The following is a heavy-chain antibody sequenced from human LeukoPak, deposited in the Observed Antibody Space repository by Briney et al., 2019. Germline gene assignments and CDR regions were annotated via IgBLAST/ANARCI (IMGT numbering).Heavy chain of an antibody. D-gene: IGHD3-16*01. CDR3: ARRAINSVMFDY. J-gene: IGHJ4*02. V-gene: IGHV4-59*08. Sequence: SETLSLTCTVSGGSISSYYWSWIRQPPGKGLEWIGFIYYSGSTNYNPSLRSRVTISVDTSKNQFSLKLSSATAADTAVYFCARRAINSVMFDYWGQGTLVTVSS. CDR1: GGSISSYY. CDR2: IYYSGST.